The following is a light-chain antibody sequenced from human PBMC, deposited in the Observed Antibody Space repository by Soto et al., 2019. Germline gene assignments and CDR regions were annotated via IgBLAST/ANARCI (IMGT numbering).Light chain of an antibody. Sequence: DIVMTQSPLSLPVTPGEPASISCRSSQSLLHSNGYNYLDWYLQKPVQSPQLLIYLGSNRASGVPDRFSGSGSGTDFTLKISRVEDEDVGVYYCMQALQTPRTFGQGTKVEIK. CDR2: LGS. J-gene: IGKJ1*01. CDR1: QSLLHSNGYNY. V-gene: IGKV2-28*01. CDR3: MQALQTPRT.